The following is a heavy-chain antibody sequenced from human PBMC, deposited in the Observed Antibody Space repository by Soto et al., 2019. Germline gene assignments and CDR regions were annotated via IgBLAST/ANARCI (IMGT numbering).Heavy chain of an antibody. Sequence: QVQLQESGPGLVKPSETLSLTCTVSGGSISSYYWSWIRQPPGKGLEWIGYIYYSGSTNYNPSLKSRVTLSVVTSKTQISLQLSSVTAADTAVYYCARDRGGDYSDSSGYVGWYFDLWGRGTLVTVSS. V-gene: IGHV4-59*01. J-gene: IGHJ2*01. CDR2: IYYSGST. CDR1: GGSISSYY. D-gene: IGHD3-22*01. CDR3: ARDRGGDYSDSSGYVGWYFDL.